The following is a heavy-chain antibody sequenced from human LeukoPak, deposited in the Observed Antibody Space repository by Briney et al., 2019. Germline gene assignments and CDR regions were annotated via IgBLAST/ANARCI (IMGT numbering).Heavy chain of an antibody. D-gene: IGHD5-12*01. CDR2: ISSSSSYI. CDR3: ASQGEDIVARY. CDR1: GFTFSSYS. Sequence: GGSLRLSCAASGFTFSSYSMNWVRQAPGKGLEWVSSISSSSSYIYYADSVKGRFTISRDNAKNSLYLQMNSLRAEDTAVYYCASQGEDIVARYWGQGTLVTVSS. J-gene: IGHJ4*02. V-gene: IGHV3-21*01.